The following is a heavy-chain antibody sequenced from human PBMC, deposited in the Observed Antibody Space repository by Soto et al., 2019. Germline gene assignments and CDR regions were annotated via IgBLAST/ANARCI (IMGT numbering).Heavy chain of an antibody. Sequence: ASVKVSSKASGYTFTSYDINWVRQATGQGLEWMGWMNPNSGNTGYAQKFQGRVTMTRNTSISTAYMELSSLRSEDTAVYYCARGVSNYVGYYYYYMDVWGKGTTVTVSS. J-gene: IGHJ6*03. D-gene: IGHD1-26*01. CDR2: MNPNSGNT. V-gene: IGHV1-8*01. CDR1: GYTFTSYD. CDR3: ARGVSNYVGYYYYYMDV.